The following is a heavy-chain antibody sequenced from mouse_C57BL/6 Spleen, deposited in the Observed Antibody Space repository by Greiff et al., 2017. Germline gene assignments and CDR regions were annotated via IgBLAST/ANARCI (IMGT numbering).Heavy chain of an antibody. CDR3: ARNGAHATPCYAMDY. D-gene: IGHD3-2*02. CDR1: GYTFTSYG. J-gene: IGHJ4*01. V-gene: IGHV1-81*01. CDR2: IYPRSGNT. Sequence: QVQLKESGAELARPGASVKLSCKASGYTFTSYGIRWVKQRTGQGLEWIGEIYPRSGNTNYNEKFKGKATLTADKSSSTAYMELRSLTSEDSAVYFCARNGAHATPCYAMDYWGQGTSVTVSS.